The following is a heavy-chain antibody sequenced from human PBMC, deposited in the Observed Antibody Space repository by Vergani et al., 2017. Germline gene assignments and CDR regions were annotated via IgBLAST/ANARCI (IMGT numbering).Heavy chain of an antibody. V-gene: IGHV4-30-2*01. CDR1: GDSITNGGFS. CDR2: IFPSGNS. Sequence: QLQLQESGSGLVKPSQTLTLTCAVSGDSITNGGFSWNWIRQPPGKGPEWIGYIFPSGNSDYNPSLKNRVSISLDKSKNQFSLWVNSVTAADTAVYFCARASXRALVGYFYYMDVGGKGKTVVVSS. J-gene: IGHJ6*03. CDR3: ARASXRALVGYFYYMDV. D-gene: IGHD3-16*02.